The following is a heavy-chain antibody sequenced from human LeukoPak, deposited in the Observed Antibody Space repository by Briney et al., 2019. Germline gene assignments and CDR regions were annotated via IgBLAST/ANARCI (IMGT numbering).Heavy chain of an antibody. J-gene: IGHJ6*02. CDR3: ARKYYDILTGPGGYYYYGMDV. CDR1: GYTFTSYG. Sequence: ASVKVSCKASGYTFTSYGISWVRQAPGQGLEWMGWISAYNGNTNYAQKLQGRVTMTTDTSTSTAYMELGSLRSDDTAVYYCARKYYDILTGPGGYYYYGMDVWGQGTTVTVSS. V-gene: IGHV1-18*01. D-gene: IGHD3-9*01. CDR2: ISAYNGNT.